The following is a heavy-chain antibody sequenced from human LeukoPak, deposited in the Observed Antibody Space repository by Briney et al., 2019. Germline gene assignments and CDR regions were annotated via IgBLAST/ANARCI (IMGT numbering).Heavy chain of an antibody. CDR2: ISSSSSTI. CDR3: ARYAAPSTFDY. Sequence: GGSLRLSCAASGFTFSSYSMNWVRQAPGKGLEWVSYISSSSSTIYYADSVKGRFTISRDNAKNSLYLQMNSLRAEDTAVYYCARYAAPSTFDYWGQGTLVTVSS. CDR1: GFTFSSYS. V-gene: IGHV3-48*04. J-gene: IGHJ4*02.